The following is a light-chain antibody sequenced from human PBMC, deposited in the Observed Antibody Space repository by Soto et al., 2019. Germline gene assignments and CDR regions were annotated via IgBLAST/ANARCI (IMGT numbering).Light chain of an antibody. CDR3: QQYRNSPPYS. V-gene: IGKV3-20*01. J-gene: IGKJ2*03. CDR2: GAS. Sequence: DIVLTQSPGTLSLSPGERATLSCRASQSISSGYLVWFQQKPGQAPRLLIYGASHRANGIPDRFCGSGAGTDFTLPTSRLEPEDFAIYYCQQYRNSPPYSFGQGTKLEIK. CDR1: QSISSGY.